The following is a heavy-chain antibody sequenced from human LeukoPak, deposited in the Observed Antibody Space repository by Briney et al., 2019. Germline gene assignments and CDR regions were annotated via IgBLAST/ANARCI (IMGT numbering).Heavy chain of an antibody. Sequence: SETLSLTCTVPGGSISSSSYYWSWIRQPPGKGLEWIGYIYYSGNTNYNPSLKSRVTISVDTSKNQFSLKLSSVTAADTAVYYCARGWNRRSVAGHNWFDPWGQGTLVTVSS. J-gene: IGHJ5*02. CDR1: GGSISSSSYY. CDR3: ARGWNRRSVAGHNWFDP. V-gene: IGHV4-61*05. D-gene: IGHD6-19*01. CDR2: IYYSGNT.